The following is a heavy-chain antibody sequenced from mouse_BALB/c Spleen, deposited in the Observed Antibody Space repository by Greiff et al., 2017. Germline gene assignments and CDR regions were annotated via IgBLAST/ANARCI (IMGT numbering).Heavy chain of an antibody. CDR3: ARDDDSYAMDY. CDR1: GFTFTDYY. J-gene: IGHJ4*01. Sequence: EVQRVESGGGLVQPGGSLRLSCATSGFTFTDYYMSWVRQPPGKALEWLGFIRNKANGYTTEYSASVKGRFTISRDNSQSILYLQMNTLRAEDSATYYCARDDDSYAMDYWGQGTSVTVSS. D-gene: IGHD2-12*01. V-gene: IGHV7-3*02. CDR2: IRNKANGYTT.